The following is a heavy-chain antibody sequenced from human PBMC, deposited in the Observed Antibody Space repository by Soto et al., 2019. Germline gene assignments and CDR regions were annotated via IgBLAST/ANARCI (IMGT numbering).Heavy chain of an antibody. CDR2: IYYSGSA. V-gene: IGHV4-31*03. Sequence: TSETLSLTCTVSDASISTATFYWIRQLPGEALEWIGYIYYSGSAYYNSSLRSRATLSLDTSKSEFSLTLTSLTAADTAVYYCARGEAGVAGRLDYWGQGTLVTVS. CDR3: ARGEAGVAGRLDY. D-gene: IGHD6-19*01. CDR1: DASISTATFY. J-gene: IGHJ4*02.